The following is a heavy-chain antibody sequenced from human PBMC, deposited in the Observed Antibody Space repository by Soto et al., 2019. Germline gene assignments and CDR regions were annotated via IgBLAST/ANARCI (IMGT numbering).Heavy chain of an antibody. D-gene: IGHD3-3*01. J-gene: IGHJ6*02. V-gene: IGHV5-51*01. CDR2: IYPGDSDT. Sequence: PGESLKISCKGSGYSFTSYWIGWVRQMPGKGLEWMGIIYPGDSDTRYSPSFQGQVTISADKSISTAYLQWSSLKASDTAMYYCARQPHDFWSGYYTGRGLYGMDVWGQGTTVTVYS. CDR3: ARQPHDFWSGYYTGRGLYGMDV. CDR1: GYSFTSYW.